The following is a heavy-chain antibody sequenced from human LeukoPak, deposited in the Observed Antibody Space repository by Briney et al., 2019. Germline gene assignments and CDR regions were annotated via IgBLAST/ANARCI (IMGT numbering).Heavy chain of an antibody. Sequence: PPETLSLTCTVSGGSISSSSYYWGWIRQPPGKGLEWIGEINHSGSTNYNPSLKSRVTISVDTSKNQFSLKLSSVTAADTAVYYCARRSYSSGRVNYWGQGTLVTVSS. CDR2: INHSGST. D-gene: IGHD6-19*01. V-gene: IGHV4-39*07. J-gene: IGHJ4*02. CDR1: GGSISSSSYY. CDR3: ARRSYSSGRVNY.